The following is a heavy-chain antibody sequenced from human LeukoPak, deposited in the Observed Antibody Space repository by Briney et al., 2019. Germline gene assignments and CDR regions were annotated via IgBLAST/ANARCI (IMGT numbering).Heavy chain of an antibody. V-gene: IGHV2-5*02. CDR3: AHLRGWYYFDY. J-gene: IGHJ4*02. CDR2: IYWDDDK. D-gene: IGHD6-19*01. Sequence: GSGPTLVNPTQTLTLTCTFSGFSLSTSGVGVGWIHQPPGKALEWLSLIYWDDDKSYSPSLKSRITLTKEHSKNQVVLTMTTMAPVETATYYCAHLRGWYYFDYWGQGTLVTVSS. CDR1: GFSLSTSGVG.